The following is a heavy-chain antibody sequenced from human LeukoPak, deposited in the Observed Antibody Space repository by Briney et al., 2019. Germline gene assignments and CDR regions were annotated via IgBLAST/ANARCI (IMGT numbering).Heavy chain of an antibody. J-gene: IGHJ3*01. V-gene: IGHV4-39*07. Sequence: SETLSLTCSVSGGSINSISYYWVRIRQPPGKGLECIGSIYNSESIYSKPSLRSRVTISLDTSKNQFSLKLSSVTAADTALYCARDRLSLGAFDFWGQGTMVTVSS. CDR3: ARDRLSLGAFDF. CDR1: GGSINSISYY. CDR2: IYNSESI. D-gene: IGHD7-27*01.